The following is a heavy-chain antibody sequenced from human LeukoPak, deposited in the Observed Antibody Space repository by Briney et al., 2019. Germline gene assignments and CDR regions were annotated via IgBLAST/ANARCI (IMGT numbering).Heavy chain of an antibody. CDR2: IYYSGST. D-gene: IGHD3-10*01. J-gene: IGHJ5*02. V-gene: IGHV4-31*03. CDR1: GGSISSGCYY. CDR3: ARTLWFGELVRFDP. Sequence: PSQTLSLTCTVSGGSISSGCYYWSWIRQHPGKGLEWIGYIYYSGSTYYNPSLKSRVTISVDTSKNQFSLKLSSVTAADTAVYYCARTLWFGELVRFDPWGQGTLVTVSS.